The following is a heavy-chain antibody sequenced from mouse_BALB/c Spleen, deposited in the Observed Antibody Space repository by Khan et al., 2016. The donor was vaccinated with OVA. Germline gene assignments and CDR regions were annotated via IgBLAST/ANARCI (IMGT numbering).Heavy chain of an antibody. V-gene: IGHV1-63*02. CDR3: ARWATWDFDV. J-gene: IGHJ1*01. CDR1: GYTFTNYW. D-gene: IGHD3-1*01. CDR2: IYPGGDYT. Sequence: VELVESGGEVVRPGTSVKISCKASGYTFTNYWLGWVKQRPGHGLEWIGDIYPGGDYTNYNEKFKGEATLTVDTSSTTANMQLSSLTIEDSAVYFCARWATWDFDVWGAGTTVTVSS.